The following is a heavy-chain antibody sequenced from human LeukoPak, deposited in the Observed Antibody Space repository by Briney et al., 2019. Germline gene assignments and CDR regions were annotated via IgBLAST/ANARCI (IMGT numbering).Heavy chain of an antibody. CDR2: ISSSSSYI. CDR1: GFTFSSYS. CDR3: ARDSSALYYDFWSGYDYYGMDV. J-gene: IGHJ6*02. D-gene: IGHD3-3*01. V-gene: IGHV3-21*01. Sequence: PGGSLRLSCAASGFTFSSYSMNWVRQAPGKGLEWVSSISSSSSYIYYADSVKGRFTISRDNAKNSLYLQMNSLRAEDTAVYYCARDSSALYYDFWSGYDYYGMDVWGQGTTVTVSS.